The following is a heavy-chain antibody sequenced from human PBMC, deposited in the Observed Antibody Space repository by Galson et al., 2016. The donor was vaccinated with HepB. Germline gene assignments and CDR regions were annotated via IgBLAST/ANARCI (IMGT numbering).Heavy chain of an antibody. D-gene: IGHD1-26*01. V-gene: IGHV4-61*01. CDR3: ARDRGEGLLGHTWLFDL. J-gene: IGHJ4*02. Sequence: LSLTCTVSGVSVSSDSYYWSWIRQPPGKELEWIGYMFYSGRTIYNPSLKSRVSISIDTSKNQFSLQVTSVTAADTAVYYCARDRGEGLLGHTWLFDLWGQGTLVTVSS. CDR2: MFYSGRT. CDR1: GVSVSSDSYY.